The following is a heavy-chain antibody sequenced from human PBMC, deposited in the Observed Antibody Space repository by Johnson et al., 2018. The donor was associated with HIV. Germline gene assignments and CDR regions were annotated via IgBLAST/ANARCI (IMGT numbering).Heavy chain of an antibody. CDR1: GFTFSSYG. CDR3: AKGPQGIATPDAFDI. CDR2: IYSGGST. V-gene: IGHV3-NL1*01. Sequence: QVQLVESGGGVVQPGRSLRLSCAASGFTFSSYGMYWVRQAPGKGLEWVSVIYSGGSTYYADSVKGRFTVSRDSSKNTLFLQMNSLRAEDTAVYYCAKGPQGIATPDAFDIWGQGTMVTVSS. D-gene: IGHD2-21*01. J-gene: IGHJ3*02.